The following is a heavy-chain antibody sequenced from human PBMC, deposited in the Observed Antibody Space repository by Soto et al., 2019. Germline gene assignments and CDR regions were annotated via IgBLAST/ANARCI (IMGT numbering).Heavy chain of an antibody. Sequence: SETLSLTCTVSGGSISSYYWSWIRQPPGKGLEWIGYIYYSGSTNYNPSLKSRVTISVDTSKNQFSLKLSSVTAADTAVYYCARQVGGWAPWYFDYWGQGTLVTSPQ. CDR3: ARQVGGWAPWYFDY. V-gene: IGHV4-59*08. CDR2: IYYSGST. CDR1: GGSISSYY. J-gene: IGHJ4*02. D-gene: IGHD6-19*01.